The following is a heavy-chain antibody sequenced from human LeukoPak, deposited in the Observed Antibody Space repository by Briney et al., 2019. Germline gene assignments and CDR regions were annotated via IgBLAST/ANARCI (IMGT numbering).Heavy chain of an antibody. J-gene: IGHJ5*02. CDR1: GYTFTSYD. V-gene: IGHV1-8*01. D-gene: IGHD3-10*01. CDR3: ARGRMVRGVTWWFDP. Sequence: ASVKVSCKASGYTFTSYDINWVRQANGQGLEWMGWMNPNSGNTGYAQKFQGRVTMTRNTSISTAYMELSSLRSEDTAVYYCARGRMVRGVTWWFDPWGQGTLVTVSS. CDR2: MNPNSGNT.